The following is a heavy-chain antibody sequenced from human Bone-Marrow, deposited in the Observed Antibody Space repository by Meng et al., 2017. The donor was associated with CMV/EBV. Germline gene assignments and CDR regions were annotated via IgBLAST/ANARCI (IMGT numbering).Heavy chain of an antibody. CDR3: ATVGLGMNWFDP. CDR2: INHSGNT. Sequence: QVQLKRWGAGLLKPSETLSPTCAVYGGSFSGYYWSWIRQPPGKGLEWIAEINHSGNTNYNPSLKSRVTISVDTSKNQFSLKLSSVTAADTAVYYCATVGLGMNWFDPWGQGTLVTVSS. J-gene: IGHJ5*02. CDR1: GGSFSGYY. V-gene: IGHV4-34*01.